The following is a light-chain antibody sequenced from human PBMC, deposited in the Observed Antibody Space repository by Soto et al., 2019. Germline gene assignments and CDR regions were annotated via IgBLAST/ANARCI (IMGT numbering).Light chain of an antibody. CDR2: VEGSGSY. Sequence: QPVLTQSSSASASLGSSVKLTCTLSSGHSSYIIAWHQQQPGKAPRYLMKVEGSGSYNKGSGVPDRFSGSSSGADRYLTISNLQFEDEADYFCETWDNNIRVFGGGTKLTVL. CDR3: ETWDNNIRV. V-gene: IGLV4-60*02. J-gene: IGLJ3*02. CDR1: SGHSSYI.